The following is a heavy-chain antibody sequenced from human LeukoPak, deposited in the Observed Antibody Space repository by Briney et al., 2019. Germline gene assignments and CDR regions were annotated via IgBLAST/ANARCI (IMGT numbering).Heavy chain of an antibody. Sequence: PSETLSLTCTVSGGSISNYYWNWIRQPPGKGLEWIGRIYTSGSTNYNPSLKSRVTMSVDTSKNQFSLKLNSVTAADTAVYYCARRGFGELFDYWGQGTLVTVSS. CDR1: GGSISNYY. CDR3: ARRGFGELFDY. V-gene: IGHV4-4*07. CDR2: IYTSGST. J-gene: IGHJ4*02. D-gene: IGHD3-10*01.